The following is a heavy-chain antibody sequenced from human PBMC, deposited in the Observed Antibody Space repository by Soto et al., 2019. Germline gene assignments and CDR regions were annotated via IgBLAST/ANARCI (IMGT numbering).Heavy chain of an antibody. Sequence: QVQLVQSGSESMQPGASVKVSCKGSGYNFNSHSINWLRQAPGQGLEWMGWINPNTGNPTYEQGFTGPFVFSVGTLVNSVYLAIFSLKADDSAVYYCARDRASGSFDYWGQGTLVTVSS. D-gene: IGHD1-26*01. CDR1: GYNFNSHS. CDR2: INPNTGNP. V-gene: IGHV7-4-1*01. CDR3: ARDRASGSFDY. J-gene: IGHJ4*02.